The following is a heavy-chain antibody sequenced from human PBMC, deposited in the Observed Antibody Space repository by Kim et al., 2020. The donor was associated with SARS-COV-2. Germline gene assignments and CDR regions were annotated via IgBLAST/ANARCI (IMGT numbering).Heavy chain of an antibody. D-gene: IGHD4-17*01. CDR3: ARSTFYGDYFDY. V-gene: IGHV4-59*01. Sequence: YNPPHKSPVTTSVDTSKNPFSLKLSSVTAADTAVYYCARSTFYGDYFDYWGRGTLVTDSS. J-gene: IGHJ4*02.